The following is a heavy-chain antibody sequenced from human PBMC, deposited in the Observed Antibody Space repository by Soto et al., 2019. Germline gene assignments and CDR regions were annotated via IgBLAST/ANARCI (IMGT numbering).Heavy chain of an antibody. CDR2: ISGSGGST. J-gene: IGHJ4*02. Sequence: HPGGSLRLSCAASGFTFSSYAMSWVRQAPGKGLEWVSAISGSGGSTYYADSVKGRFTISRDNSKNTLYLQMNSLRAEDTAVYYCAKVSVYSGSPFDYWGQGXLVTVSS. D-gene: IGHD1-26*01. CDR3: AKVSVYSGSPFDY. CDR1: GFTFSSYA. V-gene: IGHV3-23*01.